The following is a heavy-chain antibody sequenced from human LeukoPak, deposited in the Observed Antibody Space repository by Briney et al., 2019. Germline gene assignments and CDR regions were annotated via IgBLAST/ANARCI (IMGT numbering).Heavy chain of an antibody. J-gene: IGHJ4*02. CDR1: GGSISTYY. D-gene: IGHD3-22*01. CDR3: AKLRDSSGFFDY. Sequence: SETLSLTCTISGGSISTYYWGWIRQPPGKGLEWIGYMYYSRTPNYTPSLKPRVTISVQTSKNQFSLKQSSVTAADTAVYYCAKLRDSSGFFDYWGQGTLVTVSS. V-gene: IGHV4-59*08. CDR2: MYYSRTP.